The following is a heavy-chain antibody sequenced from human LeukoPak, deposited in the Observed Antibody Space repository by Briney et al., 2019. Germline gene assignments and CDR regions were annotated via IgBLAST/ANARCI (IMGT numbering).Heavy chain of an antibody. CDR1: GGSISSSGFY. D-gene: IGHD1-26*01. V-gene: IGHV4-39*01. J-gene: IGHJ5*02. Sequence: SETLSLTCTVSGGSISSSGFYWGWIRQPPGKGLEWIGSIYYSGSTYYNPSLKSRVTISIDTSKNQFSLNLSSVTAADTAVYYCAWHEYSGSYYGLSWFDPWGQGTLVTVSS. CDR2: IYYSGST. CDR3: AWHEYSGSYYGLSWFDP.